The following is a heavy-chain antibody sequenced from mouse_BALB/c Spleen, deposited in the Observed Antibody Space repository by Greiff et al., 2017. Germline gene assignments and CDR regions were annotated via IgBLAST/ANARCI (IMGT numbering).Heavy chain of an antibody. CDR3: ATDYRYDWFAY. CDR1: GFTFSSFG. Sequence: EVQRVESGGGLVQPGGSRKLSCAASGFTFSSFGMHWVRQAPEKGLEWVAYISSGSSTIYYADTVKGRFTISRDNPKNTLFLQMTSLRSEDTAMYYCATDYRYDWFAYWGQGTLVTVSA. V-gene: IGHV5-17*02. J-gene: IGHJ3*01. CDR2: ISSGSSTI. D-gene: IGHD2-14*01.